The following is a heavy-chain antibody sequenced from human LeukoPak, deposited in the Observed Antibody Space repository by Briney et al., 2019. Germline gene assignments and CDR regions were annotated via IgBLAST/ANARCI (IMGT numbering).Heavy chain of an antibody. CDR1: GSTFSGYV. CDR2: ITFSSSHI. J-gene: IGHJ5*02. V-gene: IGHV3-21*01. Sequence: PGGSLRLSCAASGSTFSGYVMTWVRQAPGKGLECVSSITFSSSHIYYADSVKGRFTISRDNTKDSLYLQMNSLRAEDTATYYCARGPQFSGPGWFDPWGQGTLVTVSS. CDR3: ARGPQFSGPGWFDP. D-gene: IGHD3-10*01.